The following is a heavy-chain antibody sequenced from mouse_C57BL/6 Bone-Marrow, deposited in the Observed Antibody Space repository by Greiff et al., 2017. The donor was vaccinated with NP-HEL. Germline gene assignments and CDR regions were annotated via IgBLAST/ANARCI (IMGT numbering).Heavy chain of an antibody. D-gene: IGHD1-1*01. Sequence: VQLQQPGAELVRPGSSVKLSCKASGYTFTSYWMDWVKQRPGQGLEWIGNIYPSDSETHYNQKFKDKATLTVDKSSSTAYMQLSSLTSEDSAVYYCARRGGSSPYYYAMDYWGQGTSVTVSS. CDR3: ARRGGSSPYYYAMDY. J-gene: IGHJ4*01. CDR2: IYPSDSET. V-gene: IGHV1-61*01. CDR1: GYTFTSYW.